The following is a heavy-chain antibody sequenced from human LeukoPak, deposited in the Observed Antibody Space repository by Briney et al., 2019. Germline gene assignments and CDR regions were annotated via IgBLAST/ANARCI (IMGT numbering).Heavy chain of an antibody. Sequence: GASVKVSCKASGYTFSGYYIFWLRRAPGQGLEWMGWINPNSGGTNYAPEFQGRLTMTRDTSITTAYMELSTLRSDDTAVYYCALIGDHAWFDPWGQGTLVTVSS. J-gene: IGHJ5*02. CDR3: ALIGDHAWFDP. V-gene: IGHV1-2*02. D-gene: IGHD3-10*01. CDR2: INPNSGGT. CDR1: GYTFSGYY.